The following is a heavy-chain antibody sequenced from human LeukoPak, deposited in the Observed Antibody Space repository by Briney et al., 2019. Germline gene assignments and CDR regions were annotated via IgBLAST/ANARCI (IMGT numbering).Heavy chain of an antibody. Sequence: GGSLRLSCAASGFTFSSYGMHWVRQAPGKGLEWVAVISYDGSNKYYADSVKGRFTISRDNSKNTLYLQMNSLRAEDTAVYYCAKYFQVYYDSSGYYHEGWFDPWGQGTLVTVSS. CDR3: AKYFQVYYDSSGYYHEGWFDP. D-gene: IGHD3-22*01. V-gene: IGHV3-30*18. CDR1: GFTFSSYG. J-gene: IGHJ5*02. CDR2: ISYDGSNK.